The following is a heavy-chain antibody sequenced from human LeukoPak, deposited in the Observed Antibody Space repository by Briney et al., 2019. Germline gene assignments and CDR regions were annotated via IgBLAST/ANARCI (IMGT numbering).Heavy chain of an antibody. V-gene: IGHV3-23*01. Sequence: PGGSLRLSCAASGFTFSSYAMSWVRQAPGKGLEWVSAISGSGGSTYYADSVKGRFTISRDNSKNTLYLQMNSLRAEDTAVYYCATGPRVMTSPEHYWGQGTLVTVSS. D-gene: IGHD3-16*01. CDR3: ATGPRVMTSPEHY. CDR1: GFTFSSYA. J-gene: IGHJ4*02. CDR2: ISGSGGST.